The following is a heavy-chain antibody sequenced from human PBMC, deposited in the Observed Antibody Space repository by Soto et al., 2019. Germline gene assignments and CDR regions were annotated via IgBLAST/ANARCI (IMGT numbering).Heavy chain of an antibody. V-gene: IGHV3-33*01. CDR2: IWYDGSNK. CDR1: GFTFSSYG. D-gene: IGHD6-13*01. CDR3: ARDQGLAATWYVGYYYYGMDV. J-gene: IGHJ6*02. Sequence: GGSLRLSCAASGFTFSSYGMHWVRQAPGKGLEWVAVIWYDGSNKYYADSVKGRFTISRDNSKNTLYLQMNSLRAEDTAVYYCARDQGLAATWYVGYYYYGMDVWGQGTTVTVAS.